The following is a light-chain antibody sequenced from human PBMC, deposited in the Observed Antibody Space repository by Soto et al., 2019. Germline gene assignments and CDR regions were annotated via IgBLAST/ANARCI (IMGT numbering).Light chain of an antibody. Sequence: QSVLTQPPSVSGAPGQRVTISCTGSSSNIGAGYDVHWYQQLPGTAPKLLIYGNSNRPSGVPDRFSGSKSGTSASLAITGLQAEEDADYYCQSYDSSRSAWVFGGGTKLTVL. J-gene: IGLJ3*02. CDR1: SSNIGAGYD. CDR3: QSYDSSRSAWV. V-gene: IGLV1-40*01. CDR2: GNS.